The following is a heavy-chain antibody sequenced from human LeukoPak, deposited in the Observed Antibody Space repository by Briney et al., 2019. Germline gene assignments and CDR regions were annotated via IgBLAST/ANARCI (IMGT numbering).Heavy chain of an antibody. D-gene: IGHD2-2*01. J-gene: IGHJ5*02. CDR3: AKERTIVVVPAAMWFDP. V-gene: IGHV3-23*01. CDR2: ISGSGGST. Sequence: GGSLRLSCAASGFTFSSYAMSWVRQALGRGLEWVSAISGSGGSTYYADSVKGRFTISRDNSKNTLYLQMNSLRAEDTAVYYCAKERTIVVVPAAMWFDPWGQGTLVTVSS. CDR1: GFTFSSYA.